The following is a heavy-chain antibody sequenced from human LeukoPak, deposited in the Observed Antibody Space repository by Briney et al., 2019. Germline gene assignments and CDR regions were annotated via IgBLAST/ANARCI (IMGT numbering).Heavy chain of an antibody. CDR2: ISSSGSTI. CDR1: GFTFSSYE. D-gene: IGHD1-1*01. CDR3: ASFNWNDGPHFDY. V-gene: IGHV3-48*03. J-gene: IGHJ4*02. Sequence: GSLRLSCAASGFTFSSYEMNWVRQAPGKGLEWVSYISSSGSTIYYADSVRGRFTISRDNSKNTLYLQMNSLRAEDTAVYYCASFNWNDGPHFDYWGQGTLVTVSS.